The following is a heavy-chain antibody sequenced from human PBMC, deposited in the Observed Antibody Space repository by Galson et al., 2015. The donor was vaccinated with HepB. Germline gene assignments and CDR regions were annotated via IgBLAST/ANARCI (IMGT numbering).Heavy chain of an antibody. D-gene: IGHD4-17*01. V-gene: IGHV3-11*06. Sequence: SLRLSCAASGFTFSDYYMSWIRQAPGKGLEWISYISSSSIYTNYADSVKGRFTISRDNAKNSLYLQMNSLRAEDTAVYYCARVADVDYGDHSHFDHWGQGTLVTVS. J-gene: IGHJ4*02. CDR1: GFTFSDYY. CDR3: ARVADVDYGDHSHFDH. CDR2: ISSSSIYT.